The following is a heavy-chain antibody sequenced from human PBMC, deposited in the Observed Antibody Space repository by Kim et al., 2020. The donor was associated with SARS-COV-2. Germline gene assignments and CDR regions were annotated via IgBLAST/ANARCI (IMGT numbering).Heavy chain of an antibody. CDR1: GFTFDDYA. CDR3: AKDHRYCSSTSCYFSAFDI. D-gene: IGHD2-2*01. V-gene: IGHV3-9*01. Sequence: GGSLRLSCAASGFTFDDYAMHWVRQAPGKGLEWVSGISWNSGSIGYADSVKGRFTISRDNAKNSLYLQMNSLRAEDTALYYCAKDHRYCSSTSCYFSAFDIWGQGTMVTVSS. J-gene: IGHJ3*02. CDR2: ISWNSGSI.